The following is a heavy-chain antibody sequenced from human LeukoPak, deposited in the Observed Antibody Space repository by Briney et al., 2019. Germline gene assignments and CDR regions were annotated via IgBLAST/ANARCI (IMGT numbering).Heavy chain of an antibody. D-gene: IGHD3-10*01. Sequence: PSETLSLTCTVSGGSISSYYWSWIRQPPGKGLEWIGYIYYSGSTNYNPSLKSRVTISVDTSKNQFSLKLSSVTAADTAVYYCARERLLWFGELWDAFDIWGQGTMVTVSS. J-gene: IGHJ3*02. V-gene: IGHV4-59*01. CDR1: GGSISSYY. CDR3: ARERLLWFGELWDAFDI. CDR2: IYYSGST.